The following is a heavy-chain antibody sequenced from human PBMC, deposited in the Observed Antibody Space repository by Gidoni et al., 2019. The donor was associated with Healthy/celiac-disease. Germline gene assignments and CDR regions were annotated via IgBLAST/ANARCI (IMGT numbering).Heavy chain of an antibody. CDR2: INHSGST. Sequence: QVQLQQWGAGLLKPSETLSLTCAVYGGSFSGYYWSWIRQPPGKGLEWIGEINHSGSTNYNPSLKSRVTISVDTSKNQFSLKLSSVTAADTAVYYCARGLRRVTMVRGVIAPNWFDPWGQGTLVTVSS. CDR3: ARGLRRVTMVRGVIAPNWFDP. V-gene: IGHV4-34*01. J-gene: IGHJ5*02. CDR1: GGSFSGYY. D-gene: IGHD3-10*01.